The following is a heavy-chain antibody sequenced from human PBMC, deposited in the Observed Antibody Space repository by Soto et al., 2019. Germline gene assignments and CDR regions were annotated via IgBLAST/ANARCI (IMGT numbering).Heavy chain of an antibody. Sequence: EVQLVESGGGLVKPGGSLRLSCAASGFTFSSYSMNWVRQAPGKGLEWVSSISSSSSYIYYGDSVKGRFTISRDNAKNSLYLQRNSLRAEDTAVYYCARGLPDGSGQYCDYWGQGTLVTVSS. J-gene: IGHJ4*02. V-gene: IGHV3-21*01. CDR1: GFTFSSYS. CDR3: ARGLPDGSGQYCDY. CDR2: ISSSSSYI. D-gene: IGHD3-10*01.